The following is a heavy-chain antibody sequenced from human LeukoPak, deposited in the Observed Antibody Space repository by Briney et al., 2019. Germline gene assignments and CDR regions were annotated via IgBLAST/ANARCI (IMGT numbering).Heavy chain of an antibody. V-gene: IGHV4-39*01. J-gene: IGHJ4*02. CDR2: IYYSGST. CDR1: GGFIRSSSYY. D-gene: IGHD3-16*02. Sequence: PSETLSLTCTVSGGFIRSSSYYWGWIRQPPGKGLEWIGSIYYSGSTYYNPSLKSRVTISVDTSKNQFSLKLSSVTAADTAVYYCARLRADDYDYVWGSYPFDYWGQGTLVTVSS. CDR3: ARLRADDYDYVWGSYPFDY.